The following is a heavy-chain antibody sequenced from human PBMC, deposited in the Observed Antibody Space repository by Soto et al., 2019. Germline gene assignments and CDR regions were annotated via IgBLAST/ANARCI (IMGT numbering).Heavy chain of an antibody. D-gene: IGHD3-22*01. CDR3: AKVSYESSGYYFDYFDY. V-gene: IGHV3-30*18. Sequence: GGSLRLSCAASGFTFSSYGMHWVRQAPGKGLEWVAVISYDGSNKYYADSVKGRFTISRDNSKNTLYLQMNSLRAEDTAVYYCAKVSYESSGYYFDYFDYWGQGT. CDR2: ISYDGSNK. J-gene: IGHJ4*02. CDR1: GFTFSSYG.